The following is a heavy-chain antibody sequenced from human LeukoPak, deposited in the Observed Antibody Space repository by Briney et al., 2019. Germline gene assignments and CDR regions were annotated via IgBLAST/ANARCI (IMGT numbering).Heavy chain of an antibody. J-gene: IGHJ4*02. CDR2: IASDGSST. D-gene: IGHD2-8*01. CDR1: GFTFSSYW. Sequence: GGSLRLSCAASGFTFSSYWMNWVRQAPGKGLVWVSRIASDGSSTTYADSVKGRFSISRDNAKNTLYLQMNSLRAEDTAVYYCARGVLYAGCWYFDYWGQGILVTVSS. V-gene: IGHV3-74*01. CDR3: ARGVLYAGCWYFDY.